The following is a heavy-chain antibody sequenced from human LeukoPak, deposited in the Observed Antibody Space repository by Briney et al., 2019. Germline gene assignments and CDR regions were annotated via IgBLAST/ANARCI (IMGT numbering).Heavy chain of an antibody. CDR1: GFIVNDHA. J-gene: IGHJ6*02. V-gene: IGHV3-9*01. D-gene: IGHD5-24*01. CDR2: IYWNGDGA. Sequence: PGGSLRLSCVASGFIVNDHAMHWVRQGPGKGLEWVAGIYWNGDGADYADSVKGRFTISRDNAKNSLYLQMNSLRADDTALYYCGDVSAGGMDVWGQGTTVTVSS. CDR3: GDVSAGGMDV.